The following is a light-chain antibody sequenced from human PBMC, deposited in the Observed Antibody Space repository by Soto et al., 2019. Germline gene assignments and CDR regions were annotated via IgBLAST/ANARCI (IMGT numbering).Light chain of an antibody. V-gene: IGKV3-15*01. CDR3: QQYSHWRT. Sequence: EIMMTQSPANVSVFPGERATLSCRASQRIDSDLAWYQQKPGHVPRRLIYGASTRATGVPARFSGSGSGTEFTLTIISLQSDDFAVYYCQQYSHWRTFGPGTKVEIK. CDR2: GAS. J-gene: IGKJ1*01. CDR1: QRIDSD.